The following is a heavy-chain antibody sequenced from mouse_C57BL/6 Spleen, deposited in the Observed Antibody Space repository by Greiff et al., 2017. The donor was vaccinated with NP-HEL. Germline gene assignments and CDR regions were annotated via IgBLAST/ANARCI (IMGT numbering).Heavy chain of an antibody. Sequence: VHLVESGPGLVAPSQSLSITCTVSGFSLTSYGVHWVRPPPGKGLEWLVVIWSDGSTTYNSALKSRLSISKDNSKSQVFLKMNSLQTDDTAMYYCARHNYYGSRDYYAMDYWGQGTSVTVSS. CDR2: IWSDGST. CDR1: GFSLTSYG. V-gene: IGHV2-6-1*01. D-gene: IGHD1-1*01. J-gene: IGHJ4*01. CDR3: ARHNYYGSRDYYAMDY.